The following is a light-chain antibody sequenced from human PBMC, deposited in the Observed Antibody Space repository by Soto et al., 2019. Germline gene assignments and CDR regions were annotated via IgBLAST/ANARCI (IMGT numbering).Light chain of an antibody. J-gene: IGKJ1*01. CDR1: QSISTW. V-gene: IGKV1-5*03. Sequence: DIPMTQSPSTLSASIGDRVIITCRASQSISTWLAWYQQKPGKAPKLLIYKASTLERGVPSRFSGSGSGTDFTLTISSLQPDDFATSYCQQLNSYSWTFGQGTKV. CDR2: KAS. CDR3: QQLNSYSWT.